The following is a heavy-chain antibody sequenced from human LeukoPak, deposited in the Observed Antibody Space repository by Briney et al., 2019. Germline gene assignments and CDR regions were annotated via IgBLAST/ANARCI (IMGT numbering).Heavy chain of an antibody. Sequence: GGSLRLSCAASGFTFSSYGMSWVRQAPGKGLEWVSAISGSGGSTYYADSVKGRFTISRDNSKNTLYLQMNSLRAEDTAVYYCAKTGTSGIVVVVAAFSFDYWGQGTLVTVSS. V-gene: IGHV3-23*01. CDR2: ISGSGGST. D-gene: IGHD2-15*01. CDR3: AKTGTSGIVVVVAAFSFDY. CDR1: GFTFSSYG. J-gene: IGHJ4*02.